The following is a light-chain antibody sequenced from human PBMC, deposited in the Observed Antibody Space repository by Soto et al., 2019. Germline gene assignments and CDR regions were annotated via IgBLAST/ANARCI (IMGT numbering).Light chain of an antibody. CDR3: CSYAGSSTYV. Sequence: QSVLTQPASVSGSPGQSITISCTGTSSDVGSYNLVSWYQQHPGKAPKLMIYEVSKRPSGVSNRFSGSKSGNTASQKISGLQAEDEADYYCCSYAGSSTYVFGTGTKVTVL. V-gene: IGLV2-23*02. J-gene: IGLJ1*01. CDR2: EVS. CDR1: SSDVGSYNL.